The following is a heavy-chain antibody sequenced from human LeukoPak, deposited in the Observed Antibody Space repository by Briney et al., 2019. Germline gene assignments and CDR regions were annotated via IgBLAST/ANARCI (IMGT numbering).Heavy chain of an antibody. CDR1: GFTFSSYG. CDR2: IWYDGSNK. Sequence: PGGSLRLSCAASGFTFSSYGMHWVRQAPGKGLEWVAVIWYDGSNKYYADSVKGRFTISRDNSKNTLYLQMNSLGVEDTAVYYCARDRHIAAAGYYFDYWGQGTLVTVSS. V-gene: IGHV3-33*01. CDR3: ARDRHIAAAGYYFDY. J-gene: IGHJ4*02. D-gene: IGHD6-25*01.